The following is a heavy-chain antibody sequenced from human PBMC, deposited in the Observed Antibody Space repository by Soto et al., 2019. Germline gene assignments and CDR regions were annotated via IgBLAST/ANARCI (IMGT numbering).Heavy chain of an antibody. D-gene: IGHD2-15*01. J-gene: IGHJ6*02. CDR1: GGTFSSYA. V-gene: IGHV1-69*13. CDR2: IIPIFGTA. Sequence: SVKVSCKASGGTFSSYAISWVRQAPGQGLEWMGGIIPIFGTANYAQKFQGRVTITADESTSTAYMELSSLRSEDTAVYYCARSVVVVVAATPYYYYGMDVWGQGTTVTVSS. CDR3: ARSVVVVVAATPYYYYGMDV.